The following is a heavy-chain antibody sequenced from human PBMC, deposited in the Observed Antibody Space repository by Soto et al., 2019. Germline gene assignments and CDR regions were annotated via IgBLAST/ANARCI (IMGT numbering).Heavy chain of an antibody. Sequence: QLQLQESGPGLVKPSETLSLTCTVSGGSISSSSYYWGWIRQPPGKGLEWIGSIYYSGSTYYNPSLKSRVTISVDTSKNQFSLKLSSVTAADTAVYYCARLPISYCISTSCQVGYFDLWGRGTLVTVSS. CDR2: IYYSGST. CDR1: GGSISSSSYY. D-gene: IGHD2-2*01. V-gene: IGHV4-39*01. CDR3: ARLPISYCISTSCQVGYFDL. J-gene: IGHJ2*01.